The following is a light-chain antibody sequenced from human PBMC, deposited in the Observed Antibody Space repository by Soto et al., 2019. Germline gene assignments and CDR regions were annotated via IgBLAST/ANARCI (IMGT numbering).Light chain of an antibody. J-gene: IGLJ3*02. V-gene: IGLV2-14*01. CDR1: SSDVGGYNY. CDR2: EVS. CDR3: RFYTNIRAGV. Sequence: QSALTQPASVSGSPGQSITISCTGTSSDVGGYNYVSWYQQHPGKAPKLMIYEVSNRPSGVSNRFSGSKSGNTASLTISGPQGGEEAEYYRRFYTNIRAGVFGGGNKLTVL.